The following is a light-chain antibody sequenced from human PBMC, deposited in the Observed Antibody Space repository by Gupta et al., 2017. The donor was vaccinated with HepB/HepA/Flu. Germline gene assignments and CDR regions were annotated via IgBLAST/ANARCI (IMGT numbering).Light chain of an antibody. J-gene: IGKJ4*01. CDR3: MQALQTPFS. Sequence: EIVLTQSPLSLPVSPGEPASISCRSNQSLRHSNGDNYLDWYLQKPGQSPHLLIFLASSRASGVPDRFSGVGSDTEFTLKISRVEAEDVGIYYCMQALQTPFSFGGGTKVDIK. CDR2: LAS. V-gene: IGKV2-28*01. CDR1: QSLRHSNGDNY.